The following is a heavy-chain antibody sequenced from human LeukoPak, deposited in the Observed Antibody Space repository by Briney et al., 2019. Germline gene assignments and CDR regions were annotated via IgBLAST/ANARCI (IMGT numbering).Heavy chain of an antibody. CDR3: AKDFRIGYSAHFDY. J-gene: IGHJ4*02. CDR1: GFTFSHFW. D-gene: IGHD2-21*01. CDR2: IYENGGTT. Sequence: GGSLRLSCAASGFTFSHFWMSWVRQAPEKGLEFVSGIYENGGTTYYADSVKGRFSISRDNSKNTLYLQMDSLRGEDTAVYYCAKDFRIGYSAHFDYWGQGALVTVSS. V-gene: IGHV3-23*01.